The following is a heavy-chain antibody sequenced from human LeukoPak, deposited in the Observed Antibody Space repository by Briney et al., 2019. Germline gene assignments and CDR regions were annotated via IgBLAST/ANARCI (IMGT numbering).Heavy chain of an antibody. Sequence: PSETLSLTCTVSGGSISSGGYYWSWIRQHPGKGLEWIGYIYYSGSTYYNPSLKSRVTISVDTSKNQFSLKLSSMTAADTAVYYCARGGSAPTGDFDYWGQGTLVTVSS. CDR1: GGSISSGGYY. D-gene: IGHD1-14*01. J-gene: IGHJ4*02. CDR3: ARGGSAPTGDFDY. CDR2: IYYSGST. V-gene: IGHV4-31*03.